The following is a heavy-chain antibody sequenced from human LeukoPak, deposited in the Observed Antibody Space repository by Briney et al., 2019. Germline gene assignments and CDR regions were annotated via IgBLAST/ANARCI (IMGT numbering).Heavy chain of an antibody. CDR1: GFTFTSSA. CDR2: IVVGSGNT. Sequence: SVKVSCKASGFTFTSSAMQWVRQARGQRLEWIGWIVVGSGNTNYAQKFQERVTITRDMSTSTAYMELSSLRSEDTAVYYCAAGPRITMVRGVIKGAYGMDVWGQGTTVTVSS. J-gene: IGHJ6*02. CDR3: AAGPRITMVRGVIKGAYGMDV. V-gene: IGHV1-58*02. D-gene: IGHD3-10*01.